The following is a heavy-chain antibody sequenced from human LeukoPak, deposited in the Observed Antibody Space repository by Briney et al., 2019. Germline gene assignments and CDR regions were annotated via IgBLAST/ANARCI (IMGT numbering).Heavy chain of an antibody. CDR3: SRVYSSGYDAFDI. CDR1: GFTFGDYA. J-gene: IGHJ3*02. V-gene: IGHV3-49*03. Sequence: GGSLRLSCTASGFTFGDYAMSWFRQAPGKGLEWVGFIRSKAYGGTTEYAASVKGRFTISRDDSKSIAYLQMNSLKTEDTAVYYCSRVYSSGYDAFDIWGQGTMVTVSS. CDR2: IRSKAYGGTT. D-gene: IGHD6-19*01.